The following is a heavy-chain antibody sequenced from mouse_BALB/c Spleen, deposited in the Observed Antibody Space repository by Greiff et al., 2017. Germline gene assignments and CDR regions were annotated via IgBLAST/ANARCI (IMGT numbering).Heavy chain of an antibody. V-gene: IGHV5-6-5*01. Sequence: EVHLVESGGGLVKPGGSLKLSCAASGFTFSSYAMSWVRQTPEKRLEWVASISSGGSTYYPDSVKGRFTISRDNARNILYLQMSSLRSEDTAMYYCARGREYYGNFDVWGAGTTVTVSS. CDR3: ARGREYYGNFDV. CDR2: ISSGGST. D-gene: IGHD5-1*01. J-gene: IGHJ1*01. CDR1: GFTFSSYA.